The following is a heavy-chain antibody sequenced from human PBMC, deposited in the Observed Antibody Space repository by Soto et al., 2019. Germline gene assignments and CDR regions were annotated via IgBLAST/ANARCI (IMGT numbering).Heavy chain of an antibody. Sequence: QVQLVQSGAEGQKPGASVKVSCKASGYTFTSYDINWVRQATGQGLEWMGWMNPNIGNTGYAQKFQGIVTMTRNTSISTADMELSRLRSEDTAVYYCARDAEFEPWGQGTLVTVSS. CDR2: MNPNIGNT. V-gene: IGHV1-8*01. CDR3: ARDAEFEP. J-gene: IGHJ5*02. CDR1: GYTFTSYD.